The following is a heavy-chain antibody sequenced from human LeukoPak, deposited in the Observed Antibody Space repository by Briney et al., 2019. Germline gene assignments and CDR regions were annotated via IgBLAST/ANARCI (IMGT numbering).Heavy chain of an antibody. CDR2: INPSGGST. D-gene: IGHD3-22*01. J-gene: IGHJ4*02. CDR1: GYTFTSYY. V-gene: IGHV1-46*01. Sequence: ASVKVSCKASGYTFTSYYMHWVRQAPGQGLECMGIINPSGGSTSYAQKFQGRVTMTRDMSTSTVYMELSSLRAEDTAVYYCAKGYYDSSGWDYFDYWGQGTLVTVSS. CDR3: AKGYYDSSGWDYFDY.